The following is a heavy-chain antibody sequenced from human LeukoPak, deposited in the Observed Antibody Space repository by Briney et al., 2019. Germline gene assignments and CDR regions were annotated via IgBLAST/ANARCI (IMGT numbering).Heavy chain of an antibody. Sequence: GGSLRLSCAASGFTFSSYGMHWVRQAPGKGLEWVSAISGSGGSTYYADSVKGRFTISRDNSKNTLYLQMNSLRAEDTAVYYCAKAVQWLVREAFDYWGQGTLVTVSS. CDR3: AKAVQWLVREAFDY. V-gene: IGHV3-23*01. J-gene: IGHJ4*02. D-gene: IGHD6-19*01. CDR2: ISGSGGST. CDR1: GFTFSSYG.